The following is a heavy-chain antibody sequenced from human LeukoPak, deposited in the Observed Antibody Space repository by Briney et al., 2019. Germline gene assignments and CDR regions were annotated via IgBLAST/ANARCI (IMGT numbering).Heavy chain of an antibody. CDR1: GFSVYKYW. Sequence: PGGSLRLSCVASGFSVYKYWMHWVRQAPGKGQVWVSRMNIDGTRTNYADSVKGRFTISRDNAKNSLYLQMNSLRAEDTAVYYCARAYYYDSSGYSPAFDYWGQGTLVTVSS. V-gene: IGHV3-74*01. CDR3: ARAYYYDSSGYSPAFDY. CDR2: MNIDGTRT. D-gene: IGHD3-22*01. J-gene: IGHJ4*02.